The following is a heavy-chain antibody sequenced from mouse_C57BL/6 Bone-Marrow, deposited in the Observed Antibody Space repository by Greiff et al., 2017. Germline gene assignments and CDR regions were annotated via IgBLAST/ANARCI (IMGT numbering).Heavy chain of an antibody. J-gene: IGHJ1*03. V-gene: IGHV6-6*01. D-gene: IGHD2-5*01. CDR1: GFTFSDAW. CDR3: TRQGSNYVLYWYFDV. Sequence: EVKVEESGGGLVQPGGSMKLSCAASGFTFSDAWMDWVRQSPEKGLEWVAEIRNKANNHATYYAESVKGRFTISRDDSKSSVYLQMNSLRAEDTGIYYCTRQGSNYVLYWYFDVWGTGTTVTVSS. CDR2: IRNKANNHAT.